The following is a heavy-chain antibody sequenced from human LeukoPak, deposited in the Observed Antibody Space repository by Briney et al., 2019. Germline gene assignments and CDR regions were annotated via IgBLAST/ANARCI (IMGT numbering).Heavy chain of an antibody. CDR2: IYYSGST. V-gene: IGHV4-59*01. CDR1: GGSISSYY. J-gene: IGHJ4*02. D-gene: IGHD3-22*01. CDR3: ARVNDYYDSSGYYLSVFDY. Sequence: SETLSLTCTVSGGSISSYYWSWIRQPPGKGLEWIGYIYYSGSTNYNPSLKSRVTISVDTSKNQFSLKLSSVTAADTAVYYCARVNDYYDSSGYYLSVFDYWGQGTLVTVSS.